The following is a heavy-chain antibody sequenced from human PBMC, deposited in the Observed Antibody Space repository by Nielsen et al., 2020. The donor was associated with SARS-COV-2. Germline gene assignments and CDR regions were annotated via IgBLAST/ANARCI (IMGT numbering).Heavy chain of an antibody. Sequence: GESLKISCAASGFTFSSYSMNWVRQAPGKGLEWVSSISSSSSYIYYADSVKGRFTISRDNAKNSLYLQMNSLRAEDTAVYYCARGCSSTSCYYGMDVWGQGTTVTVSS. CDR3: ARGCSSTSCYYGMDV. V-gene: IGHV3-21*01. D-gene: IGHD2-2*01. J-gene: IGHJ6*02. CDR1: GFTFSSYS. CDR2: ISSSSSYI.